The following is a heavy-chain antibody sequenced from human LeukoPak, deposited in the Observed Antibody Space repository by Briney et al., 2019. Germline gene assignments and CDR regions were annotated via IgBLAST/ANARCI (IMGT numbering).Heavy chain of an antibody. D-gene: IGHD3-3*01. CDR3: ARAYDFWSGYFDY. Sequence: PSETLSLTCAVYGGSFSGHYWSWIRQPPGKGLEWIGEINHSGSTNYNPSLKSRVTISVDTSKNQFSLKLSSVTAADTAVYYCARAYDFWSGYFDYWGQGTLVTVSS. CDR1: GGSFSGHY. CDR2: INHSGST. J-gene: IGHJ4*02. V-gene: IGHV4-34*01.